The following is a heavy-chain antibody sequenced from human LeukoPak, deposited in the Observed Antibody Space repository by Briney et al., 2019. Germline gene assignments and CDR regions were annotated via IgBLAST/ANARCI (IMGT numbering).Heavy chain of an antibody. Sequence: PGGSLRLSCAASGFTFSSYGMHWVRQAPGKGLEWVAVISYDGSNKYYADSVKGRFTISRDNSKNTLYLQMNSLRAEDTAVYYCAKDQGLWFGAFDPWGQGTLVTVSS. CDR2: ISYDGSNK. CDR3: AKDQGLWFGAFDP. V-gene: IGHV3-30*18. J-gene: IGHJ5*02. D-gene: IGHD3-10*01. CDR1: GFTFSSYG.